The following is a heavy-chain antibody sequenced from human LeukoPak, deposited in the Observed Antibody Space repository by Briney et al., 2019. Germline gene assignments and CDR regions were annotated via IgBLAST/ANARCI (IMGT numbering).Heavy chain of an antibody. CDR3: ARGYGDYGKYYFDS. Sequence: GGSLRLSCAASGLTFSTFPMNWVRQAPGKGLEWVSSISSGSGYIYYADSVKGRFTISRANAKNSLYLQMNSLRAEDTAVYYCARGYGDYGKYYFDSWGQGTLVTVSS. CDR2: ISSGSGYI. D-gene: IGHD4-17*01. V-gene: IGHV3-21*01. J-gene: IGHJ4*02. CDR1: GLTFSTFP.